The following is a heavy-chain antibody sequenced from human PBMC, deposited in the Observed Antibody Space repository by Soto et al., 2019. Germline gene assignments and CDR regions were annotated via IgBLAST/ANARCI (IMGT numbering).Heavy chain of an antibody. Sequence: GGSLRLSCAASGFTSSSYGMHWVRQAPGKGLEWVAVISYDGSNKYYADSVKGRFTISRDNSKNTLYLQMNSLRAEDTAWYYCAKDQNKVRVYNWNDGGGYMDVWGKGTTVTVSS. D-gene: IGHD1-1*01. CDR1: GFTSSSYG. CDR3: AKDQNKVRVYNWNDGGGYMDV. J-gene: IGHJ6*03. CDR2: ISYDGSNK. V-gene: IGHV3-30*18.